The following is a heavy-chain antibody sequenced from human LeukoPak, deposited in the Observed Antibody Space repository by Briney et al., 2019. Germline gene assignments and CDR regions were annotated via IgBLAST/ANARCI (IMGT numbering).Heavy chain of an antibody. Sequence: GGSLRLSCAASGFTFSSYGMHWVRQAPGKGLEWVAVIWYDGSNKYYADSVKGRFTISRDNSKNTLYLQMNSLRAEDTAVYYCARGSWDTAMVTRYFDCWGQGTLATVSS. V-gene: IGHV3-33*01. CDR1: GFTFSSYG. CDR3: ARGSWDTAMVTRYFDC. D-gene: IGHD5-18*01. J-gene: IGHJ4*02. CDR2: IWYDGSNK.